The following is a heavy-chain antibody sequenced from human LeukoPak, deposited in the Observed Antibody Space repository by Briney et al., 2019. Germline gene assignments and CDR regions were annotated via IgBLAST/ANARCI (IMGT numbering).Heavy chain of an antibody. V-gene: IGHV3-66*01. CDR2: IYSGGST. CDR1: GFTVSSNY. D-gene: IGHD3-9*01. CDR3: ARDLTPDYDILTGYPRYYYGMDV. Sequence: GGSLRLSCAASGFTVSSNYMSWVRQAPGKGLEWVSVIYSGGSTYYADSAKGRFTISRDHSKNTLHLQMNSLRAEDTAVYYCARDLTPDYDILTGYPRYYYGMDVWGQGTTVTVSS. J-gene: IGHJ6*02.